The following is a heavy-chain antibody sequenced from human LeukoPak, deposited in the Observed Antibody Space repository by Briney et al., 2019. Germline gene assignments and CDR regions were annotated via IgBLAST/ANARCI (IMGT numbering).Heavy chain of an antibody. CDR2: ITPNAYRT. CDR1: GFTFGSYG. J-gene: IGHJ1*01. D-gene: IGHD3-22*01. V-gene: IGHV3-23*01. Sequence: GGSLRLSCAASGFTFGSYGMSWVRQALGRGLEWVSFITPNAYRTSYADSVEGRFTISRDNPRNTLYMQMNSLRDEDTALYYCAIMHGYYDGSGYWVQWGQGTLVTVSS. CDR3: AIMHGYYDGSGYWVQ.